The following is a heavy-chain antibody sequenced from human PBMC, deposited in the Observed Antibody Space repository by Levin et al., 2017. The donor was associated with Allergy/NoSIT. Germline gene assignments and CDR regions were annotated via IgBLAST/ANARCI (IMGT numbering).Heavy chain of an antibody. V-gene: IGHV3-11*03. CDR2: ISSSSSYT. Sequence: PGGSLRLSCAASGFTFSDYYMSWIRQAPGKGLEWVSYISSSSSYTNYADSVKGRFTISRDNAKNSLYLQMNSLRAEDTAVYYCARSGAAAGYFQHWGQGTLVTVSS. J-gene: IGHJ1*01. D-gene: IGHD3-10*01. CDR1: GFTFSDYY. CDR3: ARSGAAAGYFQH.